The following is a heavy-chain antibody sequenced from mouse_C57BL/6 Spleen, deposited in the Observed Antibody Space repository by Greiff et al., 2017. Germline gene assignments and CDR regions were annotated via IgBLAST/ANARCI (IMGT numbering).Heavy chain of an antibody. CDR3: ARKLHPYYYAMDY. D-gene: IGHD2-1*01. J-gene: IGHJ4*01. Sequence: VQLQQPGAELVMPGASVKLSCKASGYTFTSYWMHWVKQRPGQGLEWIGEIDPSDSYTNYNQKFKGKSTLTVDKSSSTAYMQLSSLTSEDSAVYYCARKLHPYYYAMDYWGQGTSVTVSS. V-gene: IGHV1-69*01. CDR2: IDPSDSYT. CDR1: GYTFTSYW.